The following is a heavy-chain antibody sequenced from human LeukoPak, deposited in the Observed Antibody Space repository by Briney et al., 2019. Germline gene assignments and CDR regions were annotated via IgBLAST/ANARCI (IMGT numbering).Heavy chain of an antibody. CDR2: IKTKTDGVTT. CDR3: PQWVDRVGFDY. V-gene: IGHV3-15*05. CDR1: GFTFSKAW. Sequence: PGGSLRLSCAASGFTFSKAWMSWVRQAPGKGLEWVGRIKTKTDGVTTDYAAPVKGRFTISRDNSKNTVYLQMSSLRTEDTAVYYCPQWVDRVGFDYWGQGTLVTVSS. D-gene: IGHD5-12*01. J-gene: IGHJ4*02.